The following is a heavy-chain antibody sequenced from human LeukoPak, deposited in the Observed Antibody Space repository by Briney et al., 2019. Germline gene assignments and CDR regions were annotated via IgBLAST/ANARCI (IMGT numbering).Heavy chain of an antibody. CDR1: GYTFTGYY. Sequence: ASVKVSCKASGYTFTGYYMHWVRQAPGQGLEWMGRINPNSGGTNYAQKFQGRVTMTRDTSISTAYMELSRLRSDDTAVYYCAREHASGDYDSSGYYTGWCDFDYWGQGTLVTVSS. D-gene: IGHD3-22*01. V-gene: IGHV1-2*06. CDR2: INPNSGGT. J-gene: IGHJ4*02. CDR3: AREHASGDYDSSGYYTGWCDFDY.